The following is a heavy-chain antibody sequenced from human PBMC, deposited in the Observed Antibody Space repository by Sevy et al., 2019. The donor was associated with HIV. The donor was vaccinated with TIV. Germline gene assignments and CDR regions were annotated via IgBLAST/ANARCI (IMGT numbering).Heavy chain of an antibody. Sequence: GGSLRLSCAASGFTFSSYAMSWVRQAPGKGLEWVSAISGSGGSTYYSDSVKGRFTISRDNSKNTLYLQMNSLRAEDTAVYYCAGGLLYDFWSGYYWRAVYYYGMDVWGHGTTVTVSS. V-gene: IGHV3-23*01. CDR3: AGGLLYDFWSGYYWRAVYYYGMDV. CDR1: GFTFSSYA. CDR2: ISGSGGST. J-gene: IGHJ6*02. D-gene: IGHD3-3*01.